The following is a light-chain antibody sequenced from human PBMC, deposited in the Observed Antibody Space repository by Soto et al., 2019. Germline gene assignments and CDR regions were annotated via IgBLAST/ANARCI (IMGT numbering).Light chain of an antibody. CDR2: LGS. V-gene: IGKV2-28*01. J-gene: IGKJ5*01. CDR1: QSLLHSNGYNY. Sequence: DIVMTQSPLSLPVTPGEPASISCRSSQSLLHSNGYNYLDWYLQKPGQSPQLLIYLGSNRASGVPDRFSGSGSGTDFTLKISRVEAEDVGVYYCMQALQTPTPGITFGQGTRLEIK. CDR3: MQALQTPTPGIT.